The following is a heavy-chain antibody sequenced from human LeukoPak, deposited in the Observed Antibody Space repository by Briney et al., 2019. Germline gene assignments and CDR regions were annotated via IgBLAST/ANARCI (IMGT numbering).Heavy chain of an antibody. V-gene: IGHV1-18*01. CDR3: ARDSPPLRYFDWLLSSYYFDY. Sequence: ASVKVSCKASGDTFTSYGISWVRQAPGQGLEWMGWISAYNGNTNYAQKLQGRVTMTTDTSTSTAYMELRSLRSDDTAVYYCARDSPPLRYFDWLLSSYYFDYWGQGTLVTVSS. J-gene: IGHJ4*02. CDR1: GDTFTSYG. D-gene: IGHD3-9*01. CDR2: ISAYNGNT.